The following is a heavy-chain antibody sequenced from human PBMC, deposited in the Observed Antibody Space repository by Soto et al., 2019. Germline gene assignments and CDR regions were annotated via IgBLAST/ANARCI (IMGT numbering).Heavy chain of an antibody. D-gene: IGHD2-2*01. V-gene: IGHV4-34*01. CDR1: GGSFSGYY. Sequence: PSETLSLTCAVYGGSFSGYYWSWIRQPPGKGLEWIGEINHSGSTNYNPSLKSRVTISVDTSKNQFSLKLSSVTAADTAVYYCARVGRRYCSSTSCFRVWFDPWGQGTLVTVSS. CDR3: ARVGRRYCSSTSCFRVWFDP. J-gene: IGHJ5*02. CDR2: INHSGST.